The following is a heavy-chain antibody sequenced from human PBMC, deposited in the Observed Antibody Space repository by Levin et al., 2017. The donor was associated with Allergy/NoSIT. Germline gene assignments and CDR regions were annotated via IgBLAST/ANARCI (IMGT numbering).Heavy chain of an antibody. J-gene: IGHJ4*02. CDR1: GFTVSSNY. V-gene: IGHV3-53*01. CDR3: ARDPLGYCSGGSCYSGY. D-gene: IGHD2-15*01. CDR2: IYSGGST. Sequence: SGGSLRLSCAASGFTVSSNYMSWVRQAPGKGLEWVSVIYSGGSTYYADSVKGRFTISRDNSKNTLYLQMNSLRAEDTAVYYCARDPLGYCSGGSCYSGYWGQGTLVTVSS.